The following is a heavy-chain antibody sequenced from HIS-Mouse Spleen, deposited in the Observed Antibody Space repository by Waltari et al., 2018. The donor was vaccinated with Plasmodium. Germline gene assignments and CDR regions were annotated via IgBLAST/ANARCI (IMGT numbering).Heavy chain of an antibody. V-gene: IGHV3-66*01. CDR3: ASGYSYGPDAFDI. J-gene: IGHJ3*02. D-gene: IGHD5-18*01. CDR2: IYSGGST. CDR1: GFTVSSNY. Sequence: EVQLVESGGGLVQPGGSLRLSCAASGFTVSSNYMSWVRQAPGKGLEWVSVIYSGGSTYYADSVKGRFTISRDNSKNTLYLQMNSLRAEDTAVYYCASGYSYGPDAFDIWGQGTMVTVSS.